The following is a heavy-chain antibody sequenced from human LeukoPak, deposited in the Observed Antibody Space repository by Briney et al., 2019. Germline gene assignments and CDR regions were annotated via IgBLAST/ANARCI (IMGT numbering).Heavy chain of an antibody. J-gene: IGHJ4*02. D-gene: IGHD4-17*01. CDR2: TYYRSKWYN. V-gene: IGHV6-1*01. CDR1: GDSYSSNRAA. CDR3: AREAHGDQDFDY. Sequence: SQTLSLTCAISGDSYSSNRAASHWLRQSPSRGLEWLGSTYYRSKWYNNYAVSVTSRITINPDTSKNQFSLQLNSVTPEDTAVYYCAREAHGDQDFDYWGQGTLVTVSS.